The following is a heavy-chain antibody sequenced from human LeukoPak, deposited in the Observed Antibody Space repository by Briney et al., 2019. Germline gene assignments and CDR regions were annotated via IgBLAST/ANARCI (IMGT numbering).Heavy chain of an antibody. D-gene: IGHD3-10*01. CDR3: ARDSYGSGSYYGWFDP. Sequence: PSETLSLTCTVSGGSISSYYWSWIRQPPGKGLEWIGYTYYSGSTNYNPSLKSRVTISVDTSKNQFSLKLSSVTATDTAVYYCARDSYGSGSYYGWFDPWGQGTLVTVSS. CDR2: TYYSGST. V-gene: IGHV4-59*01. J-gene: IGHJ5*02. CDR1: GGSISSYY.